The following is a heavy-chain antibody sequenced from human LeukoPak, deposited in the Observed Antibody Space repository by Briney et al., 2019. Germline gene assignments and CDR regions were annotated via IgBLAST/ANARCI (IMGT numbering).Heavy chain of an antibody. Sequence: GGSLRLSCAVSGFTFSSYGMSWVRQAPGKGLEWVSAISGSGGSTYYADSVKGRFTISRDNSKNTLYLQMNSLRADDTAVYYCAKDRPTVYSSSWLHFLDSWGQGTLVTVSS. V-gene: IGHV3-23*01. CDR1: GFTFSSYG. J-gene: IGHJ4*02. CDR3: AKDRPTVYSSSWLHFLDS. CDR2: ISGSGGST. D-gene: IGHD6-13*01.